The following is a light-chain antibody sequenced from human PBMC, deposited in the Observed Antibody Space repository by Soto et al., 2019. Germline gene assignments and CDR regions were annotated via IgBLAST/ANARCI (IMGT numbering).Light chain of an antibody. V-gene: IGKV1-5*01. CDR3: QQSYGT. J-gene: IGKJ1*01. Sequence: DIQMTQSPSTLSASVGDRVTITCRASQSISTWLAWYQQKPGKAPKLLIYDAFYLERGVPSRFSGSGSGTEFTLTISSLQPDDLATYYCQQSYGTFGQGTKVEIK. CDR2: DAF. CDR1: QSISTW.